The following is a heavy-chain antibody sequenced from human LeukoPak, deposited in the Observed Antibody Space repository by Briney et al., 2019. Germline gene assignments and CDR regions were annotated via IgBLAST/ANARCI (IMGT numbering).Heavy chain of an antibody. V-gene: IGHV1-18*01. Sequence: GASVKVSCKASGYTFTSYGISWVRQAPGQGLEWIGGISAYNGNTNYAQKLQGRVTMTTDTSTSTAYMEMRSLRPDDTAVYYCARDPGPTTAGYWGQGTLVTVSS. CDR2: ISAYNGNT. CDR3: ARDPGPTTAGY. CDR1: GYTFTSYG. J-gene: IGHJ4*02. D-gene: IGHD4-17*01.